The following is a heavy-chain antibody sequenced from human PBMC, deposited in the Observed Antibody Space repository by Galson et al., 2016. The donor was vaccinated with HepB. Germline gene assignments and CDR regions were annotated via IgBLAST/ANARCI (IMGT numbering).Heavy chain of an antibody. V-gene: IGHV6-1*01. CDR3: AREPGHCTGNSCYSGGMDV. D-gene: IGHD2-15*01. CDR1: GDSVSSDTAA. J-gene: IGHJ6*02. CDR2: TYYRSKWYN. Sequence: CAISGDSVSSDTAAWNWIRQSPSRGLEWLGRTYYRSKWYNDYAVSVKSRITINPDTTKNQFSLELRSVTTEDTAVYYCAREPGHCTGNSCYSGGMDVWGQETTVTVSS.